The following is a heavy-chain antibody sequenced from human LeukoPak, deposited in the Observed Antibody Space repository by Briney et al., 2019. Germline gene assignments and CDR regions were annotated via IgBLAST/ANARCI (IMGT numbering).Heavy chain of an antibody. J-gene: IGHJ5*02. D-gene: IGHD3-9*01. CDR1: GYPISTGYY. V-gene: IGHV4-38-2*02. Sequence: SGTLSLTCTVSGYPISTGYYWDWIRQPPGKGLEWIGTFYHGGSTYYNPSLKSRVTISVDTSKNQFSLKLSSVTAADTAVYYCARRPRLGDILTGSRFDPWGQGTLVTVSS. CDR3: ARRPRLGDILTGSRFDP. CDR2: FYHGGST.